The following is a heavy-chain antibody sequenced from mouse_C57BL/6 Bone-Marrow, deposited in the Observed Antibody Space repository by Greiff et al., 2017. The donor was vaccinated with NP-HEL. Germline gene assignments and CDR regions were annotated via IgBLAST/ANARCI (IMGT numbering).Heavy chain of an antibody. CDR1: GYTFTSYG. D-gene: IGHD1-1*01. CDR3: ARKEDITTVVADFDY. CDR2: IYPRSGNT. Sequence: QVQLKESGAELARPGASVKLSCKASGYTFTSYGISWVKQRTGQGLEWIGEIYPRSGNTYYNEKFKGKATLTADKSSSTAYMELRSLTSEDSAVYFCARKEDITTVVADFDYWGQGTTLTVSS. J-gene: IGHJ2*01. V-gene: IGHV1-81*01.